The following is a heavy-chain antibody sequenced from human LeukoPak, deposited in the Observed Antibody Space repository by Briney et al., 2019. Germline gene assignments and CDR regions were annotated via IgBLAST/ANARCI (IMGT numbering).Heavy chain of an antibody. Sequence: ASVKVSCKASGYTFTSYDINWVRQATGQGLEWMGWMNPNSGNTGYAQRFQGRVTITRNTSISTAYMELSSLRSEDTAVYYCARGVPVAGTRWFDPWGQGTLVTASS. CDR1: GYTFTSYD. CDR2: MNPNSGNT. D-gene: IGHD6-19*01. V-gene: IGHV1-8*03. J-gene: IGHJ5*02. CDR3: ARGVPVAGTRWFDP.